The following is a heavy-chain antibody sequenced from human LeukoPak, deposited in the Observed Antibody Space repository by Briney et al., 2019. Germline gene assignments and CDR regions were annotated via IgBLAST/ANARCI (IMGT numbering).Heavy chain of an antibody. J-gene: IGHJ4*02. CDR2: IYPGDSHT. V-gene: IGHV5-51*01. CDR1: GYSFTDYW. Sequence: GEPLKISCKASGYSFTDYWIVWVRQMPGKGLEWMGAIYPGDSHTRYSPSLDGQVTISADKSVSTTYLQWSSLQASDTAMYYCARPSSLYGGTSEDYWGQGTLVTVSS. CDR3: ARPSSLYGGTSEDY. D-gene: IGHD4-23*01.